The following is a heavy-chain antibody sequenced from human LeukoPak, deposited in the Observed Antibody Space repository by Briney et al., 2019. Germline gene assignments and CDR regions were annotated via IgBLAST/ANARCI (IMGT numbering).Heavy chain of an antibody. CDR1: GYSISSGYY. D-gene: IGHD1-14*01. CDR2: IYHSGST. J-gene: IGHJ6*03. CDR3: ARPVHRGYYYYYMDV. V-gene: IGHV4-38-2*02. Sequence: SETLSLTCTVSGYSISSGYYWGWIRQPPGKGLEWIGSIYHSGSTYYNPSLKSRVTISVDTSKNQFSLKLSPVTAADTAVYYCARPVHRGYYYYYMDVWGKGTTVTVSS.